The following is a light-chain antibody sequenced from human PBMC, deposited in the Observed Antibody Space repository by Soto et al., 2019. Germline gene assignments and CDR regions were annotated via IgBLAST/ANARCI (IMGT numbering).Light chain of an antibody. Sequence: QSALTQPASVSGSPGQSITISCTGTSSDVGGYNYVSWYQQHPGKAPKLMIYEVSNRPSGVSFRFSGSKSGNTASLTISGLQAEDEADYYCSSYTRRTTYFVGLGTKVTV. V-gene: IGLV2-14*01. CDR3: SSYTRRTTYF. J-gene: IGLJ1*01. CDR2: EVS. CDR1: SSDVGGYNY.